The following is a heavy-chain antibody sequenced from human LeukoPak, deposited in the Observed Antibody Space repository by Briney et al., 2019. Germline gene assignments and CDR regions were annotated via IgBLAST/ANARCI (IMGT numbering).Heavy chain of an antibody. CDR2: IYYSGST. J-gene: IGHJ3*02. Sequence: SETLSLTCTVSGGSISSYYWSWIRQPPGKGLEWIGYIYYSGSTNYNPSLKSRVTISVDTSKNQFSLKLSSVTAADTAVYYCARHGGLLWFGEPDAFDIWGQGTMVTVSS. CDR1: GGSISSYY. CDR3: ARHGGLLWFGEPDAFDI. D-gene: IGHD3-10*01. V-gene: IGHV4-59*08.